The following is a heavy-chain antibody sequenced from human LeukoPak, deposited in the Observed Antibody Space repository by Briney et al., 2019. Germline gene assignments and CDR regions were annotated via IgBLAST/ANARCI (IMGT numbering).Heavy chain of an antibody. Sequence: PGGSLRLSCAASGFTFSSYWMHWVRQAPGKGLVWVSRINTDGSNTNYADSVKGRLTISRDNSRNTVYMQMSSLRTEDTAVYYCARDPKGPTTYDSSARDSLDYWGQGTLVTVSS. CDR3: ARDPKGPTTYDSSARDSLDY. D-gene: IGHD3-22*01. J-gene: IGHJ4*02. V-gene: IGHV3-74*01. CDR1: GFTFSSYW. CDR2: INTDGSNT.